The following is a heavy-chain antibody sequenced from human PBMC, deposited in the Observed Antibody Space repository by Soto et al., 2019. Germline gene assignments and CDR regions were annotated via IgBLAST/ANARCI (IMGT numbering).Heavy chain of an antibody. CDR3: ARGLHYDSISLDDY. CDR2: IIPILGIA. Sequence: QVQLVQSGAEVKKPGSSVKVSCKASGGTFSSYIINWVRQAPGQGLEWMGRIIPILGIAKYAQKFQGRVTITAEKSTSTAYMELSSLRSEDTAVYYCARGLHYDSISLDDYWGQGTLVTVSS. D-gene: IGHD3-22*01. V-gene: IGHV1-69*02. CDR1: GGTFSSYI. J-gene: IGHJ4*02.